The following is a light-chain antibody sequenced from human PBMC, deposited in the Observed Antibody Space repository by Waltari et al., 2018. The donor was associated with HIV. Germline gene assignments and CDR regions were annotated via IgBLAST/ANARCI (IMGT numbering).Light chain of an antibody. CDR3: VQATHWPPVT. Sequence: DVVLTQSPLSLPVTLGQPASISCRSSQSLVYSDGHTYLNWFQQRPGQSPRRLLYEVSNRDSWVPDRFSGSWSATDFTLEISRVEAEDVGVYFCVQATHWPPVTFGPGIKLDIK. V-gene: IGKV2-30*01. J-gene: IGKJ3*01. CDR1: QSLVYSDGHTY. CDR2: EVS.